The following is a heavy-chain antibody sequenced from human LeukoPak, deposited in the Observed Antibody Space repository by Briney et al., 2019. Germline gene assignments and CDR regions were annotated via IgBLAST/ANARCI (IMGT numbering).Heavy chain of an antibody. CDR1: GGSISSGGYS. CDR2: IYHSGST. J-gene: IGHJ4*02. Sequence: SETLSLTCAVSGGSISSGGYSWSWLRQPPGKGLEWIGYIYHSGSTYYNPSLKSRVTISVDRSKNQFSLKLSSVTAADTAVYYCASERSNRVIDYWGQGTLVTVSS. D-gene: IGHD1-14*01. V-gene: IGHV4-30-2*01. CDR3: ASERSNRVIDY.